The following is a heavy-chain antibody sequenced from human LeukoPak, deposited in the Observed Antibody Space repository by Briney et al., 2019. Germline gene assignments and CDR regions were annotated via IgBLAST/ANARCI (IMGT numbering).Heavy chain of an antibody. CDR2: INAGNGNT. CDR1: GYTFTSYA. V-gene: IGHV1-3*01. J-gene: IGHJ1*01. Sequence: GASVKVSCKASGYTFTSYAMHWVRQAPGQRLEWMGWINAGNGNTKYSQKFQGRVTITRDTSASTAYMELSSLRSEDTAVYYCARVYCSGGSCYYGEYFQHWGQGTLVTVSS. CDR3: ARVYCSGGSCYYGEYFQH. D-gene: IGHD2-15*01.